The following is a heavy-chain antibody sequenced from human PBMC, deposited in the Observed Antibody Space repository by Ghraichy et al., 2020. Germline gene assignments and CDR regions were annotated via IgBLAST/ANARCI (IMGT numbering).Heavy chain of an antibody. V-gene: IGHV1-69*13. CDR1: GGTFSSYA. D-gene: IGHD6-6*01. J-gene: IGHJ4*02. Sequence: SVKVSCKASGGTFSSYAISWVRQAPGQGLEWMGGIIPIFGTANYAQKFQGRVTITADESTSTAYMELSSLRSEDTAVYYCARGAAPNLTPFDYWGQGTLVTVSS. CDR2: IIPIFGTA. CDR3: ARGAAPNLTPFDY.